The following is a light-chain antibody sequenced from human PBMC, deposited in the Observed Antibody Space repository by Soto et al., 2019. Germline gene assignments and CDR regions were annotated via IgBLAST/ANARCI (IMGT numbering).Light chain of an antibody. CDR1: SSNIGNKY. Sequence: QSVLTQPPSVSAAPGQKVTISCSGSSSNIGNKYVSWYEQLPGTAPKLLIHENDKRPSGIPDRFSGSKSGTSATLGITGLQTGDEADYYCGTWDSSLSAAVFGGGTKLTVL. CDR3: GTWDSSLSAAV. J-gene: IGLJ3*02. CDR2: END. V-gene: IGLV1-51*02.